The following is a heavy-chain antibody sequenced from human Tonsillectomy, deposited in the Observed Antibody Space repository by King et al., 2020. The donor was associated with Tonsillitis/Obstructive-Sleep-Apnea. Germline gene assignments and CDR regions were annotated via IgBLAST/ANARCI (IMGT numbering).Heavy chain of an antibody. D-gene: IGHD6-6*01. CDR3: AGEVEYSSTNSFDD. Sequence: QLQESGPGLVKPSETLSLTCTVSGGSISSSTYYWGWIRQPPGKGLEWIGSSYYSGSTYYNPSLKSRVTISVDTSKNQFSLKLSSVTAADTAIYYCAGEVEYSSTNSFDDWGQGTLVTVSS. CDR2: SYYSGST. J-gene: IGHJ4*02. V-gene: IGHV4-39*02. CDR1: GGSISSSTYY.